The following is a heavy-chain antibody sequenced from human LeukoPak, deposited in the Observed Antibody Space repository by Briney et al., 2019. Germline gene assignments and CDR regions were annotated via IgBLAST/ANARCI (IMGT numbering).Heavy chain of an antibody. CDR1: EFNLRRYR. Sequence: LTVSSQRLSCVGTEFNLRRYRLSWVHQAPGNGLAWVATIKYGGSQTYYLASRKGRFTISQVDANNLPVLQMPDRRVHDHAVYYCASLEDGVTQFHYWGLGTLVTVSS. V-gene: IGHV3-7*01. CDR3: ASLEDGVTQFHY. CDR2: IKYGGSQT. D-gene: IGHD4-17*01. J-gene: IGHJ4*02.